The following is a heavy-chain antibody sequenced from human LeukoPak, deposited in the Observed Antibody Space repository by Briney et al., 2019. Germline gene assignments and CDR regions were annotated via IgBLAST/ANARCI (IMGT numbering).Heavy chain of an antibody. CDR1: GFTFSSYG. CDR3: ARGLGANSGYDKTDY. CDR2: ISSSSSYI. J-gene: IGHJ4*02. D-gene: IGHD5-12*01. Sequence: GGSLRLSCAASGFTFSSYGMHWVRQAPGKGLEWVSSISSSSSYIYYADSVKGRFTISRDNAKNSLYLQMNSLRAEDTAVYYCARGLGANSGYDKTDYWGQGTLVTVSS. V-gene: IGHV3-21*01.